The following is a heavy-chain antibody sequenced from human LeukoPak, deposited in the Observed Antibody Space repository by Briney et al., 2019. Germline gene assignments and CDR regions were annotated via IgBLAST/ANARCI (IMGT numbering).Heavy chain of an antibody. V-gene: IGHV3-33*01. D-gene: IGHD7-27*01. J-gene: IGHJ4*02. CDR2: IWYDGSEK. Sequence: GGPLRLSCAAPGFPFRTYAMHWVRQAPGKGLEWVADIWYDGSEKYYADSVKGRFTISRDNSKNTLSLQMNSLRAEDTVVYYCARASRDAPSHWVFFEYWGQGTLVTVSS. CDR1: GFPFRTYA. CDR3: ARASRDAPSHWVFFEY.